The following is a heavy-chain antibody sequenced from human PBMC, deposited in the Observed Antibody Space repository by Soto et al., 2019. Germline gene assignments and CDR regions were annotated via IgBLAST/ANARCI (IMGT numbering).Heavy chain of an antibody. Sequence: LRLSCAASGFTFSSYAMGWVRQGPGKGLEWVAVVSIGGSTHYADSVRGRFTISRDNSKNTLSLQMNSLTAEDTAVYFCAKRRGSGGHFDYWGQGALVTVFS. CDR2: VSIGGST. J-gene: IGHJ4*02. D-gene: IGHD3-10*01. CDR3: AKRRGSGGHFDY. CDR1: GFTFSSYA. V-gene: IGHV3-23*01.